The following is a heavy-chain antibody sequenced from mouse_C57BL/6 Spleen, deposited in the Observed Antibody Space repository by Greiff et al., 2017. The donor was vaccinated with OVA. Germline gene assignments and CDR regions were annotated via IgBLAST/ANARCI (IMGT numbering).Heavy chain of an antibody. Sequence: VQLQQSGAELVRPGASVKLSCTASGFNIKDDYMHWVKQRPEQGLEWIGWIDPENGDTEYASKFQGKATITADTSSNTAYLQLSSLTSEDTAVYYCTVTGTRGYYFDYWGQGTTLTVSS. V-gene: IGHV14-4*01. CDR2: IDPENGDT. D-gene: IGHD4-1*01. CDR3: TVTGTRGYYFDY. CDR1: GFNIKDDY. J-gene: IGHJ2*01.